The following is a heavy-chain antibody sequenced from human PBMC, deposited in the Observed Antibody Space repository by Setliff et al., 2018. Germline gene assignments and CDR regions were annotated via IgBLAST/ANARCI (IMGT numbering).Heavy chain of an antibody. CDR3: AREQWLDPPGYYYMDV. CDR1: GGSISSYY. CDR2: IYIGGSA. J-gene: IGHJ6*03. D-gene: IGHD6-19*01. V-gene: IGHV4-4*07. Sequence: NPSETLSLTCTVSGGSISSYYWSWIRQPAGKGLEWIGHIYIGGSANYNPSLKSRVTMSIDTSKNQFSLKLNSVTAADMAVYYCAREQWLDPPGYYYMDVWAKGTTVIVSS.